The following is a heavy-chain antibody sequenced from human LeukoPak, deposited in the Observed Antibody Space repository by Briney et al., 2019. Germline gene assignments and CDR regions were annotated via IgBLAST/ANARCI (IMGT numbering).Heavy chain of an antibody. CDR2: VSATGYTT. Sequence: GGSLRLSCVASGFTFSSYGMSWVRQAPGKGLEWVSYVSATGYTTYYADSVKGRFTISRDNSKNTVYLQINSLRAEDTAVYYCAKQLRVYYYMDVWGKGTTVTVSS. V-gene: IGHV3-23*01. CDR3: AKQLRVYYYMDV. CDR1: GFTFSSYG. D-gene: IGHD1-7*01. J-gene: IGHJ6*03.